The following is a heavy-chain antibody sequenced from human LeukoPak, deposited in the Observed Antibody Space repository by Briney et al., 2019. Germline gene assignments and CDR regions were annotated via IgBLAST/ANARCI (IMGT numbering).Heavy chain of an antibody. D-gene: IGHD3-10*01. CDR1: GGSISSSSYY. Sequence: SETLSLTCTVSGGSISSSSYYWGWIRQPPGKGLGWIGSIYYTGNTYYNPSLKSRVIMSVDTSKNQFSLNLISVTAADTAVYYCARDGDGMDVWGQGTTVTVSS. J-gene: IGHJ6*02. V-gene: IGHV4-39*07. CDR3: ARDGDGMDV. CDR2: IYYTGNT.